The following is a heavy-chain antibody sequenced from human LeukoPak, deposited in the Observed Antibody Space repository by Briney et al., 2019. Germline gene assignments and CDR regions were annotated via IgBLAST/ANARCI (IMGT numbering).Heavy chain of an antibody. CDR3: AREAYASGSFRTDYYYMDV. V-gene: IGHV1-2*02. CDR1: GYTFTGYY. Sequence: ASVKVSCKASGYTFTGYYMHWVRQAPGQGLEWMGWINPNSGGTNYAQKFQGRVTMTRDTSIGTAYMELSRLRSDDTAVYYCAREAYASGSFRTDYYYMDVWGKGTTVTISS. CDR2: INPNSGGT. J-gene: IGHJ6*03. D-gene: IGHD3-10*01.